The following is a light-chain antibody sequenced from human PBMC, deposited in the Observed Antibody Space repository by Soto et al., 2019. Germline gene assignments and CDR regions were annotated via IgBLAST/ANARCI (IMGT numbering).Light chain of an antibody. J-gene: IGKJ1*01. CDR1: QSITRY. CDR2: DVS. CDR3: QQYNSYSSWT. Sequence: DIQMTQSPSTLSVSVGDRVTITCRASQSITRYLGWYQQKPGKAPKLLIYDVSILESGVPSRFSGSGSGTEFTVTISSLQADDFATYYCQQYNSYSSWTFGQGTKVEI. V-gene: IGKV1-5*01.